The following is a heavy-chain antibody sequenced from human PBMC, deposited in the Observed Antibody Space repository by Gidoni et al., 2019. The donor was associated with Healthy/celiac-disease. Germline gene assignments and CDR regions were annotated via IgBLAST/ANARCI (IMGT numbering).Heavy chain of an antibody. CDR3: ARTSGWGYYFDY. D-gene: IGHD6-19*01. Sequence: EVQLVESGGGLVKPGGSLRLSCAASGFTFSSYSMNWVRQAPGKGLEWVSSISSSSSYIYYADSVKGRFTISRDNAKNSLYLQMNSLRAEDTAVYYCARTSGWGYYFDYWGQGTLVTVSS. V-gene: IGHV3-21*01. J-gene: IGHJ4*02. CDR1: GFTFSSYS. CDR2: ISSSSSYI.